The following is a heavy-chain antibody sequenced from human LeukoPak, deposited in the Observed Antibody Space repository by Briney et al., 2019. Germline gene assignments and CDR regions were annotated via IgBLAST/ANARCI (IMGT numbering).Heavy chain of an antibody. J-gene: IGHJ4*02. CDR3: ARDGVGGPYYYDSSGYRFDY. CDR1: GGTFSSYA. D-gene: IGHD3-22*01. CDR2: IIPIFGTA. Sequence: SVKVSCKASGGTFSSYAISWVRQAPGQGLEWMGRIIPIFGTANYAQKFQGRVTITTDESTSTAYMELSGLRSEDTAVYYCARDGVGGPYYYDSSGYRFDYWGQGTLVTVSS. V-gene: IGHV1-69*05.